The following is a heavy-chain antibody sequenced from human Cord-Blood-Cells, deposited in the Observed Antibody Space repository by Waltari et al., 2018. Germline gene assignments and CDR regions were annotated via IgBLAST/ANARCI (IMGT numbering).Heavy chain of an antibody. V-gene: IGHV4-34*01. CDR1: GGSFSGYY. D-gene: IGHD3-10*01. CDR2: INHSGST. J-gene: IGHJ4*02. Sequence: QVQLQPWGAGLLKPSETLSLTCAVYGGSFSGYYWSWICQPPGKGLEWIGEINHSGSTNYNPSLKSRVTISVDTSKNQFSLKLSSVTAADTAVYYCARVPGIDYWGQGTLVTVSS. CDR3: ARVPGIDY.